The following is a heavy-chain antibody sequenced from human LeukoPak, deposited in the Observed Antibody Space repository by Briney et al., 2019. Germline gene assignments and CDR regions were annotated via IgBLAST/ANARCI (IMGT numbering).Heavy chain of an antibody. CDR2: INHSGST. V-gene: IGHV4-34*01. CDR1: GGSFSGYY. CDR3: ARALDILTGTFDY. J-gene: IGHJ4*02. D-gene: IGHD3-9*01. Sequence: SETLSLTCAVYGGSFSGYYWSWIRQPPGKGLEWIGEINHSGSTNYNPSLMSRVTISVDTSKNQFSLKLSSVTAADTAVYYCARALDILTGTFDYWGQGTLVTVSS.